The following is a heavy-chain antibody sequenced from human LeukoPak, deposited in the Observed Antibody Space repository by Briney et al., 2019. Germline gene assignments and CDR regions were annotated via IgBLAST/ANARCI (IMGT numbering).Heavy chain of an antibody. CDR3: AKNGGDSSGYYYGY. V-gene: IGHV3-30*18. J-gene: IGHJ4*02. Sequence: GRSLRLSCAAPGFTFSSYAMHRVRQAPGKGLEWVAVISYDGSNKYYADSVKGRFTISRDNSKNTLYLQMNSLRAEDTAVYYCAKNGGDSSGYYYGYWGQGTLVTVSS. D-gene: IGHD3-22*01. CDR2: ISYDGSNK. CDR1: GFTFSSYA.